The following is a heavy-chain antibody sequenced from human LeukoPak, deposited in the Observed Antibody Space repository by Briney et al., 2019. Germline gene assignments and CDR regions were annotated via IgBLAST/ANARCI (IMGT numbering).Heavy chain of an antibody. CDR2: IYPGDSDT. D-gene: IGHD6-19*01. CDR3: ASHGSRGKWQWLAKPYGMDV. V-gene: IGHV5-51*01. Sequence: ESLKISCKGSGYSFTSYWIGWVRQMPGKGLEWMGIIYPGDSDTRYSPSFQGQVTISADKSISTAYLQWRRLKASDTAMYYCASHGSRGKWQWLAKPYGMDVWGQGTTVTVSS. J-gene: IGHJ6*02. CDR1: GYSFTSYW.